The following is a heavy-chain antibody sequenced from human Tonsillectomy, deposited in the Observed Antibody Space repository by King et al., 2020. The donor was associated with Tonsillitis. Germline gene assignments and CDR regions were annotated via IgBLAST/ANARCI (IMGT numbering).Heavy chain of an antibody. CDR1: GGSISSYY. V-gene: IGHV4-59*01. D-gene: IGHD3-9*01. Sequence: VQLQESGPGLVKPSETLSLTCTVSGGSISSYYWSWIRQPPGKGLEWIGYIYYSGSTNYNPSLKSRVTISVDTSKNQFSLKLSSVTAADTAVYYCARVFAGFRQTHYDMLTGLGRRYYYYGMDVWGQGTTVTVSS. CDR3: ARVFAGFRQTHYDMLTGLGRRYYYYGMDV. CDR2: IYYSGST. J-gene: IGHJ6*02.